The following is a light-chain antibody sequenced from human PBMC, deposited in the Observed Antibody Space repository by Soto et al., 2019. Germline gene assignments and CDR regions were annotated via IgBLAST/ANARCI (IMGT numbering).Light chain of an antibody. Sequence: EIVMTQSPATLSVSPGERATLSCRASQSISITLAWYQQKPGQAPRRLIYGASTRATDIPARFSGSGSGTDFTLTISGLQSEDFAVYYCQQYNNWPRTFGGGTKVEI. CDR1: QSISIT. V-gene: IGKV3-15*01. CDR3: QQYNNWPRT. J-gene: IGKJ4*01. CDR2: GAS.